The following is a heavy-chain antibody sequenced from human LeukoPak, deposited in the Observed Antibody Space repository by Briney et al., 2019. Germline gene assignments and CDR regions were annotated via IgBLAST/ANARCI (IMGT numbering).Heavy chain of an antibody. CDR2: ISYDGSNK. Sequence: GRSLRLSCAASGFTFSSYGMHWVRQAPGKGLEWVAVISYDGSNKYYEDSVKGRFTISRDNSKNTLYLQMNSLRAEDTAVYYCAKGYAVNYYGSGSYSEYFQHWGQGTLVTVSS. J-gene: IGHJ1*01. D-gene: IGHD3-10*01. CDR1: GFTFSSYG. CDR3: AKGYAVNYYGSGSYSEYFQH. V-gene: IGHV3-30*18.